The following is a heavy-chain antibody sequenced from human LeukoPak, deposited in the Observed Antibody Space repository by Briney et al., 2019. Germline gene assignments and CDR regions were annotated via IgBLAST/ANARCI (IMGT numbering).Heavy chain of an antibody. V-gene: IGHV1-69*06. Sequence: SVKVSCKASGGTFSSYAISWVRQAPGQGLEWMGGIIPIFGTANYAQKFQGRVTITADKSTSTAYMELSRLRSDDTAVYYCARDLYNWNYVEYYYYYYMDVWGKGTTVTVSS. D-gene: IGHD1-7*01. CDR2: IIPIFGTA. CDR1: GGTFSSYA. J-gene: IGHJ6*03. CDR3: ARDLYNWNYVEYYYYYYMDV.